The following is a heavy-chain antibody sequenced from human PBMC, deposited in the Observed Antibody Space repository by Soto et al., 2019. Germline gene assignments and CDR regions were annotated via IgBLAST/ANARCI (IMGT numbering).Heavy chain of an antibody. CDR2: INHSGST. J-gene: IGHJ3*02. D-gene: IGHD3-10*01. Sequence: PSETLSLTCAVYGGSFSGYYWSWIRQPPGKGLEWIGEINHSGSTNYNPSLKSRVTISVDTSKNQFSLKLSSVTAADTAVYYCARVRRYYGSGSYFDAFDIWGQGXMVTVPS. CDR3: ARVRRYYGSGSYFDAFDI. CDR1: GGSFSGYY. V-gene: IGHV4-34*01.